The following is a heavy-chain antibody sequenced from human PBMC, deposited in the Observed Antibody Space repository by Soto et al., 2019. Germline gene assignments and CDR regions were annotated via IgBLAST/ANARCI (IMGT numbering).Heavy chain of an antibody. V-gene: IGHV1-69*01. J-gene: IGHJ4*03. CDR1: GVTLLSYT. Sequence: QVQLVPSGAEVKKHGSSVKVSCKASGVTLLSYTISWVRQAPGPGLEWMGGIIPIFGIANYAQTFQERVTITADESTGVAYMEIIRLRSDGPAVYYCAGGGGETTMENIWGQGTMVTVSS. D-gene: IGHD5-18*01. CDR2: IIPIFGIA. CDR3: AGGGGETTMENI.